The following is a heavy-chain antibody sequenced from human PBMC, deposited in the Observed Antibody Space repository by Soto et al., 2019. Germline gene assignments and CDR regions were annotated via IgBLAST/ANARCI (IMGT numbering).Heavy chain of an antibody. CDR2: IIPIFGTA. CDR1: GGTFSSYA. J-gene: IGHJ5*02. CDR3: ARDVYCSGGSCYPHTSNWFDP. V-gene: IGHV1-69*01. Sequence: QVQLVQSGAEVKKPGSSVKVSCKASGGTFSSYAISWVRQAPGQGLEWMGGIIPIFGTANYAQKFQGRVTITADEYTSTAYMELSSLRSEDTAVYYCARDVYCSGGSCYPHTSNWFDPWGQGTLVTVSS. D-gene: IGHD2-15*01.